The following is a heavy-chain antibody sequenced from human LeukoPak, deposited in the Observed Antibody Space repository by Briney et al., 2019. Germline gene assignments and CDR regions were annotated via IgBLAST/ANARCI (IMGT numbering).Heavy chain of an antibody. J-gene: IGHJ6*02. V-gene: IGHV3-30*18. D-gene: IGHD3-16*01. CDR1: GVTFSSYG. Sequence: GRSLRLSCAASGVTFSSYGMHWVRQAPGKGLEWVAVISYDGSNKYYADSVKGRFTISRDNSKNTLYLQMNSLRAEDTAVYYCAKDFGFKSVYYYYGMDVWGQGTTVTVSS. CDR3: AKDFGFKSVYYYYGMDV. CDR2: ISYDGSNK.